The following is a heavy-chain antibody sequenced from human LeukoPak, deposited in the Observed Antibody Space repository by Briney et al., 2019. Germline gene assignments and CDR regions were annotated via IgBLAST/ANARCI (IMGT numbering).Heavy chain of an antibody. V-gene: IGHV4-59*12. CDR1: GGSISSSY. CDR3: ASMASYCSGGSCTDY. CDR2: ISYSGST. J-gene: IGHJ4*02. D-gene: IGHD2-15*01. Sequence: SETLSLTCTVSGGSISSSYWSWIRQPPRKGLEWIGYISYSGSTNYSPSLKSRVTISVDTSKNQLSLTLSSVTAAATAVYYCASMASYCSGGSCTDYWGQGTLVTVYS.